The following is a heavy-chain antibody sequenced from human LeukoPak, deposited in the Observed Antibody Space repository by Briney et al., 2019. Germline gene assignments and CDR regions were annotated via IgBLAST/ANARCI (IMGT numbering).Heavy chain of an antibody. CDR1: GGSISSGGYY. Sequence: SETLSPTCTVSGGSISSGGYYWSWIRQHPGKGLEWIGYIYYSGSTYYNPSLKSRVTISVDTSKNQFSLKLSSVTAADTAVYYCARVLSHYYDSSGLTPAFDYWGQGTLVTVSS. CDR2: IYYSGST. CDR3: ARVLSHYYDSSGLTPAFDY. V-gene: IGHV4-31*03. J-gene: IGHJ4*02. D-gene: IGHD3-22*01.